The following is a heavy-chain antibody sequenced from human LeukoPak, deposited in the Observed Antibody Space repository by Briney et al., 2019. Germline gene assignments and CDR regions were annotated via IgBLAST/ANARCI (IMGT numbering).Heavy chain of an antibody. CDR2: INHSGST. D-gene: IGHD3-22*01. CDR1: GGSFSGYY. V-gene: IGHV4-34*01. CDR3: ARLDPSYYYDSSGYYRY. J-gene: IGHJ4*02. Sequence: SETLSLTCAVYGGSFSGYYWSWIRQPPGKGLEWIGEINHSGSTNYNPSLKSRVTISVDTSKNQFSLRLSSVTAAGTAVYYCARLDPSYYYDSSGYYRYWGQGTLVTVSS.